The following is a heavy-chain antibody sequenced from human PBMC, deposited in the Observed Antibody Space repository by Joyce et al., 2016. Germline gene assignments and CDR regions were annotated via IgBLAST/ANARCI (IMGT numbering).Heavy chain of an antibody. J-gene: IGHJ4*01. CDR3: ARQEGSIAAPFDF. CDR1: GYRFTGHY. CDR2: INPRSGSR. V-gene: IGHV1-2*02. D-gene: IGHD6-6*01. Sequence: QVQLVQSGAEMKKPGASVKVSCKASGYRFTGHYIHWVRQAPGQVLLLLGWINPRSGSRKYAQKFQGRVTMTRDTSISTAYMELSRLTSDDTAVYFCARQEGSIAAPFDFWGHGTLVSVSS.